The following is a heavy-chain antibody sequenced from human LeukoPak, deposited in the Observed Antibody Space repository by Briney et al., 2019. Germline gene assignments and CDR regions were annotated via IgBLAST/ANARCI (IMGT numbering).Heavy chain of an antibody. Sequence: SETLSLTCIVSGGSISSHYWSWIRQPPGKGLEWIGYIYYSGSTNYNPSLKSRVTISVDTSKNQFSLKLSSVTAADTAVYYCAREEWEPCNWFDPWGQGTLVTVSS. J-gene: IGHJ5*02. CDR3: AREEWEPCNWFDP. V-gene: IGHV4-59*11. CDR1: GGSISSHY. D-gene: IGHD1-26*01. CDR2: IYYSGST.